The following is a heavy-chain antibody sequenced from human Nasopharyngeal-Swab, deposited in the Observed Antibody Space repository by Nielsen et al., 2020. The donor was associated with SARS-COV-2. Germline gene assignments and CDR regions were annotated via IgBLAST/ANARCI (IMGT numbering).Heavy chain of an antibody. CDR3: ATLRTAPS. J-gene: IGHJ5*02. V-gene: IGHV3-30-3*01. CDR2: ITHDRINK. CDR1: GFTFSNYA. Sequence: GESLKISCAASGFTFSNYAMHWVRQAPGTGLEWAALITHDRINKYYADSVKGRFTISRDNSKDTVYLQMSSLRSDDTALYYCATLRTAPSWGQGTLVTVSS. D-gene: IGHD2-21*02.